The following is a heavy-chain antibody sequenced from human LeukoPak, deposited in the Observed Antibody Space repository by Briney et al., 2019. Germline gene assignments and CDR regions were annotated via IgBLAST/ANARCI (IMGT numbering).Heavy chain of an antibody. CDR3: ARDLSGSYLYYYYGMDV. CDR1: GGSISSSSYY. V-gene: IGHV4-39*07. J-gene: IGHJ6*02. Sequence: SETQSLTCTVSGGSISSSSYYWGWIRQPPGKGLEWIGSIYYSGSTYYNPSLKSRVTISVDTSKNQFSLKLSSVTAADTAVYYCARDLSGSYLYYYYGMDVWGQGTTVTVSS. CDR2: IYYSGST. D-gene: IGHD1-26*01.